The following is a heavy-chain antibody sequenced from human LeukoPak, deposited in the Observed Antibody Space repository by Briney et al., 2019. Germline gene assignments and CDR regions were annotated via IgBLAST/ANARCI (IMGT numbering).Heavy chain of an antibody. Sequence: SETLSLTCAVSGGSISSGGYSWSWIRQPPGKGLERIGYIYHSGSTYYNPSLKSRVTISVDRSKNQFSLKLSSVTAADTAVYYCARGDDILTGRLDYWGQGTLVTVSS. V-gene: IGHV4-30-2*01. CDR1: GGSISSGGYS. CDR2: IYHSGST. D-gene: IGHD3-9*01. CDR3: ARGDDILTGRLDY. J-gene: IGHJ4*02.